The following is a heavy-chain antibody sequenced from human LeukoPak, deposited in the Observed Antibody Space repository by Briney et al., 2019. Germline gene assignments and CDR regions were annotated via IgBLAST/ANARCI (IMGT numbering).Heavy chain of an antibody. CDR3: ARDRKYYYHMDV. Sequence: SETLSLTCTVSGGSISSSSYYWGWIRQPPGKGLEWIGSIYYSGSTYYNPSFKSRVTMSVDTSKNQFSLKLSSLTAADTAVYYCARDRKYYYHMDVWGKGTTVTVSS. V-gene: IGHV4-39*07. CDR1: GGSISSSSYY. J-gene: IGHJ6*03. CDR2: IYYSGST.